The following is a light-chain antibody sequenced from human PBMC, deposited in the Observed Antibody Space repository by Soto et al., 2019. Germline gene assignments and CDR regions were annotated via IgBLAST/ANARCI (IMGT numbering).Light chain of an antibody. CDR2: DVI. Sequence: QSALTQPASVSGSPGQSITISCTGTSSDVGAFNFVSWYQQHPDKAPKLLIYDVINRPSGVSSRFSGSKYGNTASLTISGLQAEDEADYYCSSYRDSASYVCVTGTKLTAL. J-gene: IGLJ1*01. CDR1: SSDVGAFNF. V-gene: IGLV2-14*03. CDR3: SSYRDSASYV.